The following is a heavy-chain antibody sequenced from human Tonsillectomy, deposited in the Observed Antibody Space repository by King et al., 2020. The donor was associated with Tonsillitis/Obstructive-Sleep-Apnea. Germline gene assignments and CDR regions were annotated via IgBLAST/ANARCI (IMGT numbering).Heavy chain of an antibody. D-gene: IGHD3-22*01. V-gene: IGHV3-23*04. CDR2: ISGSGGST. CDR3: ANAHESSGPPFFGMDV. CDR1: GFTFSSYA. J-gene: IGHJ6*01. Sequence: VQLVESGGGLVQPGGSLRLSCAASGFTFSSYAMSWVRQAPGKGLEWVSAISGSGGSTYSADSVRGRFTISRDNSKNTLYLQMNSQRAEDTAVYYCANAHESSGPPFFGMDVGGQGTTVTVSS.